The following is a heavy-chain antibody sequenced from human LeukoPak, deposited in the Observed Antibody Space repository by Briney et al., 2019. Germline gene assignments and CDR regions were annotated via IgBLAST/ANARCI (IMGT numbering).Heavy chain of an antibody. V-gene: IGHV4-39*07. Sequence: PSETLSLTCTVSGGSISSSSYYWGWIRQPPGKGLEWIGSIYYSGSTYYNPSLKSRVTISVDTSKNQFSLKLSSVTAADTAVYYCALTHPAAAGDRFDYWGQGTLVTVSS. CDR3: ALTHPAAAGDRFDY. CDR1: GGSISSSSYY. J-gene: IGHJ4*02. D-gene: IGHD6-13*01. CDR2: IYYSGST.